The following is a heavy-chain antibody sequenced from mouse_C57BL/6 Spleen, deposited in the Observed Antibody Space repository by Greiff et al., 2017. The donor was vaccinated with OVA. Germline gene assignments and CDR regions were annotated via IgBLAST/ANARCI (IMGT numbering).Heavy chain of an antibody. V-gene: IGHV1-53*01. J-gene: IGHJ2*01. Sequence: QVQLQQPGTDLVKPGASVKLSCKASGYTFTSYWMHWVKQRPGQGLEWIGNINPSNGGTNYNEKFKSKATLTVDKSSSTAYMQLSSLTSEDSAVYYCARWGPSQLGRDYFDYWGQGTTLTVSS. CDR1: GYTFTSYW. CDR2: INPSNGGT. CDR3: ARWGPSQLGRDYFDY. D-gene: IGHD4-1*02.